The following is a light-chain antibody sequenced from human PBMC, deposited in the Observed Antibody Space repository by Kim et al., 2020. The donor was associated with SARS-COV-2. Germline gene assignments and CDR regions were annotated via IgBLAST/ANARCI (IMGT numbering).Light chain of an antibody. V-gene: IGLV2-14*03. CDR3: SSYTSSSTLGVV. CDR1: SSDVGGYNY. J-gene: IGLJ2*01. Sequence: QSVLTQPASVSGSPGQSITISCTGTSSDVGGYNYVSWYQQHPGKAPKLMIYDVSNRPSGVSNRFSGSKSGNTVSLTISGLQAEDEADYYCSSYTSSSTLGVVFGGGTQLTVL. CDR2: DVS.